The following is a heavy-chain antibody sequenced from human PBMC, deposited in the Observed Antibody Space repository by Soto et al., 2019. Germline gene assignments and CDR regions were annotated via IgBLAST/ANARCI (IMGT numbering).Heavy chain of an antibody. D-gene: IGHD6-19*01. J-gene: IGHJ4*02. CDR2: VVHWGTT. Sequence: QVQLQQSGPGLVKPSETLSLTCAVSGASINDNNWWSWVRQTPGKGLEWIGEVVHWGTTNYNPSLRSRVTISMDKPTKQIALAWSSVTAADSALYYCARHIGVTGTRGFDYWGQGTLVTVSS. CDR3: ARHIGVTGTRGFDY. CDR1: GASINDNNW. V-gene: IGHV4-4*02.